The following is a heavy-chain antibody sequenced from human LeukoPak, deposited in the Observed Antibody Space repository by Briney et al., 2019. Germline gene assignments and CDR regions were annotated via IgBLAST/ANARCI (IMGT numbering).Heavy chain of an antibody. CDR2: INSDGSST. Sequence: PGGSLRLSCAASGFTFSRYWMSWVRQAPGKGLVWVSRINSDGSSTTYADSVKGRFTISRDNAKNTLYLQMDSLRAEDTAVYYCARTSGRGATDFDYWGQGTLVTVSS. CDR1: GFTFSRYW. V-gene: IGHV3-74*01. D-gene: IGHD4/OR15-4a*01. CDR3: ARTSGRGATDFDY. J-gene: IGHJ4*02.